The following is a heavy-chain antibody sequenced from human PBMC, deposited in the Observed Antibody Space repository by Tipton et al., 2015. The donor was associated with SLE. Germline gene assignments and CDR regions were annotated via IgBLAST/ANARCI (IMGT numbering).Heavy chain of an antibody. D-gene: IGHD2-15*01. Sequence: LRLSCTVSGGSISSHYWSWIRQPAGKGLEWIGYIYFTGSTNYNPSLKSRVTISVDMSKNQFSLKLTSVTAADTSVYYCARGGGSPSYWGQGTLVTVSS. CDR1: GGSISSHY. J-gene: IGHJ4*02. CDR3: ARGGGSPSY. V-gene: IGHV4-59*11. CDR2: IYFTGST.